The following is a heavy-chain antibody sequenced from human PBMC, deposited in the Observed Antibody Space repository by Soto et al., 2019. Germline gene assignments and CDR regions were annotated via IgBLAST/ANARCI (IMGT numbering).Heavy chain of an antibody. J-gene: IGHJ4*02. CDR1: GFTFSSYS. Sequence: GGSLRLSCAASGFTFSSYSMNWVRQAPGKGLEWVSYISSSSSTIYYADTVKGRFTISRDNAKNSLYLQMNRLRAEDTAVYYCARDAPRLYDFWSGYSDYWGQGTLVTVSS. CDR3: ARDAPRLYDFWSGYSDY. CDR2: ISSSSSTI. V-gene: IGHV3-48*01. D-gene: IGHD3-3*01.